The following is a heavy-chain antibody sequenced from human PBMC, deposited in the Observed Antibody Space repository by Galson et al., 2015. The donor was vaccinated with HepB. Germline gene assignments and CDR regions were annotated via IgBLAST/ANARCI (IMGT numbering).Heavy chain of an antibody. CDR1: GGTFSSYA. CDR3: ATDQQTAMVPYYYYGMDV. J-gene: IGHJ6*02. Sequence: SVKVSCKASGGTFSSYAISWVRQAPGQGLEWMGGIIPIFGTANYAQKFQGRVTITADKSTSTAYMELSSLRSEDTAVYYCATDQQTAMVPYYYYGMDVWGQGTTVTVSS. CDR2: IIPIFGTA. V-gene: IGHV1-69*06. D-gene: IGHD5-18*01.